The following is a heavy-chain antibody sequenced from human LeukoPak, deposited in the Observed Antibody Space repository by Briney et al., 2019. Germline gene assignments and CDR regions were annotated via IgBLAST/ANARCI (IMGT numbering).Heavy chain of an antibody. V-gene: IGHV1-18*01. CDR3: ARDDRFGELKLFDY. Sequence: GASVKVSCKASVYTFTSYGISWVRQAPGQGREWMGWISAYNGNTNYAQKLQGRVTMTTDTSTSTAYMELRSLRSDDTAVYYCARDDRFGELKLFDYWGQGTLVTVSS. D-gene: IGHD3-10*01. CDR2: ISAYNGNT. J-gene: IGHJ4*02. CDR1: VYTFTSYG.